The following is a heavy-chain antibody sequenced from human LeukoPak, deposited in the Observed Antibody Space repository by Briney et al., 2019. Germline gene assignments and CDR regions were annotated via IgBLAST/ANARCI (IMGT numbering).Heavy chain of an antibody. CDR2: ISYDGTNQ. V-gene: IGHV3-30*04. CDR3: ARDYCSGSYSGGAIDY. Sequence: GGSLRLSCAASGFTFSSYAMYWVRQAPGKGLEWVALISYDGTNQYYADSVKGRFTMSRDNSKNTLYLQMNSLRAEDTDVYYCARDYCSGSYSGGAIDYWGQGTLVTVSS. CDR1: GFTFSSYA. D-gene: IGHD1-26*01. J-gene: IGHJ4*02.